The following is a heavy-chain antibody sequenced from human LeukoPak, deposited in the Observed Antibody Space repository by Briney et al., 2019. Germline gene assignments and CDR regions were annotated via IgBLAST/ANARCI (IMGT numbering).Heavy chain of an antibody. CDR3: AREGYYDSSGYYWTIDY. J-gene: IGHJ4*02. Sequence: SETLSLTCTVSGGSISSYYWSWIRQPPGKGLEWIGYIYYSGSTSYNPSLKSRVTISVDTSKNQFSLKLSSVTAAVTAVYYCAREGYYDSSGYYWTIDYWGQGTLVTVSS. D-gene: IGHD3-22*01. CDR2: IYYSGST. CDR1: GGSISSYY. V-gene: IGHV4-59*01.